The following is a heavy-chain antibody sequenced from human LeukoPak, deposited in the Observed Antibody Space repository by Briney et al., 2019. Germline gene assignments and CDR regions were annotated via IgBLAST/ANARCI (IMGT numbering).Heavy chain of an antibody. CDR2: IYHSGST. CDR1: GYSISSGYY. V-gene: IGHV4-38-2*02. Sequence: SETLSLTCTVSGYSISSGYYWGWIRQPPGKGLEWIGSIYHSGSTYYNVSLKSRVTISVDTSKNQFSLKLSSVTAADTAVYYCAREAIGALWFGELLACMDVWGKGTTVTVSS. D-gene: IGHD3-10*01. J-gene: IGHJ6*03. CDR3: AREAIGALWFGELLACMDV.